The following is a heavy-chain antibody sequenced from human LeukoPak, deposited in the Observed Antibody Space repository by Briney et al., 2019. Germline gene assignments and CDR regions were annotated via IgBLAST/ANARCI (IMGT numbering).Heavy chain of an antibody. V-gene: IGHV3-23*01. CDR1: EFTFSTYA. J-gene: IGHJ4*02. CDR3: AKDLRSVAPILPFFDY. Sequence: PGASLRLSCVASEFTFSTYAMSWVRQAPGKGLEWVSGISGSGGSTYYADSVKGRFTISRDNSKNTMYLQMNSLRAEDTAVYYCAKDLRSVAPILPFFDYWGQGTLVTVSS. D-gene: IGHD5-12*01. CDR2: ISGSGGST.